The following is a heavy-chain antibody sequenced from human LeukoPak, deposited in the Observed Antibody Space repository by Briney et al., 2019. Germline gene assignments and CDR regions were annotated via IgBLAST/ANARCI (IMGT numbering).Heavy chain of an antibody. CDR2: ISAYNGNT. CDR3: ARDFEHGFLEWP. J-gene: IGHJ5*02. D-gene: IGHD3-3*01. Sequence: ASVKVSCKASGGTFSSYAISWVRQAPGQGLEWMGWISAYNGNTNYAQKLQGRVTMTTDTSTSTAYMELRSLRSDDTAVYYCARDFEHGFLEWPWGQGTLVTVSS. CDR1: GGTFSSYA. V-gene: IGHV1-18*01.